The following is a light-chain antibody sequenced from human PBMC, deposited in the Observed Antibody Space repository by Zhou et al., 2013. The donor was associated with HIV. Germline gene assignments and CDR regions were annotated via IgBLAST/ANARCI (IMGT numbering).Light chain of an antibody. CDR1: QSLLYSNGNNY. CDR2: LGS. CDR3: MQALQTWT. Sequence: DIVMTQSPLSLPVTPGEPASISCRSSQSLLYSNGNNYLDWYVQKPGQSPQLLIYLGSNRASGVPDRFSGSGSGTDFTLKISRVEAEDVGVYYCMQALQTWTFGQGTKVEIK. J-gene: IGKJ1*01. V-gene: IGKV2-28*01.